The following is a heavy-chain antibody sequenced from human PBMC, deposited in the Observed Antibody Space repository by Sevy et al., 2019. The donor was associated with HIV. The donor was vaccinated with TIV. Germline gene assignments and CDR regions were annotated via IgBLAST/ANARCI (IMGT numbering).Heavy chain of an antibody. CDR1: GLSLTTTG. Sequence: GGSLRLSCAASGLSLTTTGLSWVRQAPGKGLEWVAGVTRDGATYYADSVRDRFTVSRDKSKNTLYLQLNSVRADVTAVLYCAGGDTTKITDLDYWGQGPLVTVSS. D-gene: IGHD3-16*01. V-gene: IGHV3-23*01. J-gene: IGHJ4*02. CDR3: AGGDTTKITDLDY. CDR2: VTRDGAT.